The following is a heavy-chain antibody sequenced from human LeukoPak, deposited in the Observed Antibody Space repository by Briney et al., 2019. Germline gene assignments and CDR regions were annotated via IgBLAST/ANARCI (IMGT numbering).Heavy chain of an antibody. CDR3: ARNPLKYVLLWFGEYFDY. CDR1: GGSISSSSYY. D-gene: IGHD3-10*01. Sequence: PSETLSLTCTVSGGSISSSSYYWGWIRQPPGKGLEWIGSIYYSGSTYYNPSLKSRVTISVDTSKNQFSLKLSSVTAADTAVYYCARNPLKYVLLWFGEYFDYWGQGTLVTVSS. V-gene: IGHV4-39*07. J-gene: IGHJ4*02. CDR2: IYYSGST.